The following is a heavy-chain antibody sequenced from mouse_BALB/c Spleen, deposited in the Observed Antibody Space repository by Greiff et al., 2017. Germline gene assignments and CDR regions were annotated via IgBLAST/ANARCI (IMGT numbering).Heavy chain of an antibody. CDR2: IWGDGST. CDR3: ARDDYDGYAMDY. Sequence: QVQLQQSGPGLVAPSQSLSITCTVSGFSLTGYGVHWVRQPPGKGLEWLGMIWGDGSTDYNSALKSRLSISKDNSKSQVFLKMNSLRTDDTARYYCARDDYDGYAMDYWGQGTSVTVSS. V-gene: IGHV2-6-7*01. CDR1: GFSLTGYG. J-gene: IGHJ4*01. D-gene: IGHD2-4*01.